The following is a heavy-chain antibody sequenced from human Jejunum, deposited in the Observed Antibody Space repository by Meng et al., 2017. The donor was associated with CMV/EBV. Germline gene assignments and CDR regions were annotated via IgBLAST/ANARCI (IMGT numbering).Heavy chain of an antibody. CDR2: ISGSSTVT. Sequence: VRVVGYVGGLVQAGGSLSLSCAAFGFTFSDFYMSWVRQAPGKGPEWLAYISGSSTVTNYADSVKGRFTISRDNVNNLLYLQMNSLRADDTAVYYCTRDPRACDYWGQGTLVTVSS. J-gene: IGHJ4*02. V-gene: IGHV3-11*05. CDR3: TRDPRACDY. CDR1: GFTFSDFY.